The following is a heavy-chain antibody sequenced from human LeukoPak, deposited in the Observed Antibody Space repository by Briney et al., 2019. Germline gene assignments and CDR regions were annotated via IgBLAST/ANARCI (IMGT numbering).Heavy chain of an antibody. V-gene: IGHV3-48*02. CDR1: GFSFTDYP. J-gene: IGHJ4*02. Sequence: GGSLGLSCATSGFSFTDYPMNWVRQAPGKGLEWISNIRTTAEGAKYAYYADSVKGRVTISRDDGKNTLYLHMNSLRDDDTAVYYCATDQRHAFDYWGQGILVTVSS. CDR3: ATDQRHAFDY. D-gene: IGHD1-1*01. CDR2: IRTTAEGAKYA.